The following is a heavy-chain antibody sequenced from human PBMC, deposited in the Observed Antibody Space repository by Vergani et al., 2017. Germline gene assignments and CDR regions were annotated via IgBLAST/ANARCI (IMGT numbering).Heavy chain of an antibody. CDR3: ARALQRNPDY. D-gene: IGHD6-25*01. J-gene: IGHJ4*02. CDR2: IYYSGST. Sequence: QLQLQESGPGLVKPSETLSLTCTVSGGSISSSSYYWGWIPQPPGKGLEWIGSIYYSGSTYYNPSLKSRVTISVDTSKNQFSLRLSSVTAADTAVYYCARALQRNPDYWGQGTLVTVSS. CDR1: GGSISSSSYY. V-gene: IGHV4-39*07.